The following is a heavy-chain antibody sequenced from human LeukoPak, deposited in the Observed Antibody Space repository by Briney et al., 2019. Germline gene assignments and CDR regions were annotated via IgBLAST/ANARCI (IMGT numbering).Heavy chain of an antibody. CDR3: AKGKGNYYDRSGYYVLDY. V-gene: IGHV3-33*06. D-gene: IGHD3-22*01. CDR1: GFTFSTYA. J-gene: IGHJ4*02. CDR2: IWYDGSNK. Sequence: GRSLRLSCAASGFTFSTYAMHWVRQAPGTGLEWVAVIWYDGSNKYYPDSVKGRFTISRDNSKNTLYLQMNSLRDEDTAVYYCAKGKGNYYDRSGYYVLDYWGQGTLVTVSS.